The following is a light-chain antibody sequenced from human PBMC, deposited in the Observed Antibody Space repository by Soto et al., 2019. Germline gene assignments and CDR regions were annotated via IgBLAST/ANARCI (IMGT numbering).Light chain of an antibody. J-gene: IGLJ2*01. CDR1: SSDVGDYNY. CDR3: SSYTSSNTNVV. V-gene: IGLV2-14*01. Sequence: QSVLTQPASVSGSPGQSITISCTGTSSDVGDYNYVSWYQQHPGKAPKLMIYEVSKRPSGVSNRFSGSKSGNTASLTISGLQAEDEADYYCSSYTSSNTNVVFGGGTKLTVL. CDR2: EVS.